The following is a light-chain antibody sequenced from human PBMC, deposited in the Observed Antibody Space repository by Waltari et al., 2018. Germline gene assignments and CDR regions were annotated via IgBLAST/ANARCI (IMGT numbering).Light chain of an antibody. Sequence: DIQMTQSPSSLSASVGDRVTITCRASQSLRSYLNLYQQKPGKAPNLLIYAASNLQSGIPSRFSGGGSATDFTLTISSLQPEDSATYYCQQSYSSPPHTFGQGTKLEIK. CDR3: QQSYSSPPHT. CDR2: AAS. V-gene: IGKV1-39*01. CDR1: QSLRSY. J-gene: IGKJ2*01.